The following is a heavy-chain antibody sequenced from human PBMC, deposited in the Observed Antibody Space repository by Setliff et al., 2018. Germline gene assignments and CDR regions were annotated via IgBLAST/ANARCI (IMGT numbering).Heavy chain of an antibody. V-gene: IGHV4-30-4*08. CDR3: ARRYFDSGSYFYFDY. CDR2: VDFSGKT. J-gene: IGHJ4*02. Sequence: SETLSLTCTVSGASTNSGDYYWSWIRQRPGKALEYIGYVDFSGKTDYNPSLKSRLTTSFDTSKNQFSLRLRSVSAADTAVYFCARRYFDSGSYFYFDYWGQGTLVTVSS. CDR1: GASTNSGDYY. D-gene: IGHD3-10*01.